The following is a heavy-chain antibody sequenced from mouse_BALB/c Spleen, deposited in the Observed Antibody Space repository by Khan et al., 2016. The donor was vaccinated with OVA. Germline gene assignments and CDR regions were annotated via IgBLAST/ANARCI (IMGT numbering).Heavy chain of an antibody. D-gene: IGHD2-3*01. CDR3: ARMDTTSLDY. CDR1: GYTFTDYY. J-gene: IGHJ2*01. V-gene: IGHV1-77*01. CDR2: IYPGSGNT. Sequence: QVQLQQSGAELARPGASVKLSCKASGYTFTDYYITWVKQRTGQGLEWIGEIYPGSGNTDYNENFKGKATLTADKSSNTAYIHLSSLTSEDSAVYFCARMDTTSLDYWGQGTTLTVSS.